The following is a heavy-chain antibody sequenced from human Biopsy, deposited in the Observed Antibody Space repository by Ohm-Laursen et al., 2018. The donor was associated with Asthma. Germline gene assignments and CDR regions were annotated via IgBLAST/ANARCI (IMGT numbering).Heavy chain of an antibody. V-gene: IGHV1-3*01. CDR1: GYTFINYA. J-gene: IGHJ3*02. CDR2: INAGNGNT. CDR3: ARTYYDFLTGQVNDVFAI. Sequence: ASVKVSCNASGYTFINYAIHWMRQAPGQRLEWMGWINAGNGNTKYSQKFQGRVTITRDTSASTAYMDLSSLRSEDTAVYYCARTYYDFLTGQVNDVFAIWGHGTMVTVSS. D-gene: IGHD3-9*01.